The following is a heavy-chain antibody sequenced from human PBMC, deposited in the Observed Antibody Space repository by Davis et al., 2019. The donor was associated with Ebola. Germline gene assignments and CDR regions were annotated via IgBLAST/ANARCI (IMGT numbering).Heavy chain of an antibody. CDR1: GGTFSSYA. D-gene: IGHD3-3*01. CDR3: ARDSSYDFWSGYYRGYYYYYGMDV. CDR2: INPNSGGT. V-gene: IGHV1-2*04. Sequence: ASVKVSCKASGGTFSSYAISWVRQAPGQGLEWMGWINPNSGGTNYAQKFQGWVTMTGDTSISTAYMELRSLRSDDTAVYYCARDSSYDFWSGYYRGYYYYYGMDVWGQGTTVTVSS. J-gene: IGHJ6*02.